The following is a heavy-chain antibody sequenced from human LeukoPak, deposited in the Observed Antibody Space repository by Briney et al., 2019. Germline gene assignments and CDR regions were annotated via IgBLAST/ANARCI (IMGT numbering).Heavy chain of an antibody. CDR3: AKARVGGFYYYYGMDV. D-gene: IGHD2-15*01. Sequence: GRSPRLSCAASGLTFNNYGMHWVRQAPGKGLEWVAVISYDGSTKYYADSVKGRFTISRDNSKNTLYLQMNSLRAEDTGVYYCAKARVGGFYYYYGMDVWGQGTTVTVSS. V-gene: IGHV3-30*18. J-gene: IGHJ6*02. CDR2: ISYDGSTK. CDR1: GLTFNNYG.